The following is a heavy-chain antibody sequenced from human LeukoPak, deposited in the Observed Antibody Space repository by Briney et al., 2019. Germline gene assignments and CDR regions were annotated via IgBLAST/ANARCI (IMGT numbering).Heavy chain of an antibody. Sequence: PGVSLRLSCAASGFTFSSYAMSWVRQAPGKGLEWVSAISGSGGSTYYADSVKGRFTISRDNSKNTLYLQMNSLRAEDTAVYYCASLMARGVIWIDSWGQGTLVTVSS. CDR1: GFTFSSYA. CDR3: ASLMARGVIWIDS. J-gene: IGHJ4*02. D-gene: IGHD3-10*01. V-gene: IGHV3-23*01. CDR2: ISGSGGST.